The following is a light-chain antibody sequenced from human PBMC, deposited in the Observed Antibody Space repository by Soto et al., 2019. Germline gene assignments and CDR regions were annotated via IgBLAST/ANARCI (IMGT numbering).Light chain of an antibody. V-gene: IGKV1-5*03. CDR2: KAS. CDR3: QQYNTYPLT. CDR1: QSISSW. J-gene: IGKJ4*01. Sequence: DIQMTQSPSTLSASVGDSATITCRASQSISSWLAWYQQKPGKAPTLLIYKASSLEGGVPSRFSGSGSGTDFNITISSLQPDDFATYYCQQYNTYPLTFGGGTKVDIK.